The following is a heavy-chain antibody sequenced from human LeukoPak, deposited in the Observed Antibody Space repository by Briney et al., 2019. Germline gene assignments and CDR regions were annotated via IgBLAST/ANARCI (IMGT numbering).Heavy chain of an antibody. CDR1: AFNFTAYW. J-gene: IGHJ5*02. V-gene: IGHV3-74*01. CDR3: AVSNGGYGP. D-gene: IGHD5-12*01. Sequence: GGSLRLSCASSAFNFTAYWMHWVRQDPRQGLLWVARINSDGTTTNYADSVKGRFTISRDNAKNTLFLQMNSLRAEDTAVYFCAVSNGGYGPWGQGALVTVSS. CDR2: INSDGTTT.